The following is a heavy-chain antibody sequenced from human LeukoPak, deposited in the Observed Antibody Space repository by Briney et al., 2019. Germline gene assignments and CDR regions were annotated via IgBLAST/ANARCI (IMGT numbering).Heavy chain of an antibody. Sequence: KTGGSLRLSCAASGFTFSSCSMNWVRQAPGKGLEWVSSISSSSSYIYYADSVKGRFTISRDNAKNSLYLQMNSLRAEDTAVYYCARKGTTGTTNFDYWGQGTLVTVSS. CDR3: ARKGTTGTTNFDY. CDR1: GFTFSSCS. D-gene: IGHD1-1*01. J-gene: IGHJ4*02. V-gene: IGHV3-21*01. CDR2: ISSSSSYI.